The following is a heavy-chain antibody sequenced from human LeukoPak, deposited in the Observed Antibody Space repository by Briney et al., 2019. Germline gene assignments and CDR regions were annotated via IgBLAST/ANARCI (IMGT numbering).Heavy chain of an antibody. CDR2: ISSSSSYI. CDR3: ARDYVDTAMVFDY. J-gene: IGHJ4*02. D-gene: IGHD5-18*01. Sequence: GGSLRLSCAASGFTFSSYSMNWVCQAPGKGLEWVSSISSSSSYIYYADSVKGRFTISRDNAKNSLYLQMNSLRAEDTAVYYCARDYVDTAMVFDYWGQGTLVTVSS. CDR1: GFTFSSYS. V-gene: IGHV3-21*01.